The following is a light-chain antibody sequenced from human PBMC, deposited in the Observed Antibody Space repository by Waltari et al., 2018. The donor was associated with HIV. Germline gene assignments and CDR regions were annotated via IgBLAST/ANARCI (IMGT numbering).Light chain of an antibody. Sequence: QSVLTQPPSVSGAPGQRCTIHSTGRRPNIAADYAVTWYQQLPGIAPQLLIHGNNNRPSGVPGRFSGSKSGTSASLAITGLQAEDEAVYSCQSYDSSLSGYVFGTGTKVTVL. CDR1: RPNIAADYA. V-gene: IGLV1-40*01. CDR2: GNN. J-gene: IGLJ1*01. CDR3: QSYDSSLSGYV.